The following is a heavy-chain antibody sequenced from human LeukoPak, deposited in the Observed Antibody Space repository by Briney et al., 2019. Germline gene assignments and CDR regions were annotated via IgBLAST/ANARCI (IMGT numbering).Heavy chain of an antibody. V-gene: IGHV1-2*02. CDR2: INPNSGGT. D-gene: IGHD3-3*01. Sequence: ASVKVSCKASRYTFTGYYMHWVRQAPGQGLEWMGWINPNSGGTNYAQKFQGRVTMTRDTSISTAYMELSRLRSDDTAVYYCARDGRITIFGVVIPIFDYWGQGTLVTVSS. CDR1: RYTFTGYY. J-gene: IGHJ4*02. CDR3: ARDGRITIFGVVIPIFDY.